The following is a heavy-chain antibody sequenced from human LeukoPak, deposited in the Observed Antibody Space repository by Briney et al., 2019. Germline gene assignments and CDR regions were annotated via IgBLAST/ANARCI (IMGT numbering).Heavy chain of an antibody. D-gene: IGHD3-22*01. V-gene: IGHV3-33*01. Sequence: PGGSLRLSCAASGFTFSSYGMHWVRQAPGKGLEWVAVIWYDGSKKNYADSVKGRFTISRDNSKNTLNLQMNSLRAEDTAVYYCARGILITMIVGDYFDYWGQGTLVTVSS. J-gene: IGHJ4*02. CDR3: ARGILITMIVGDYFDY. CDR1: GFTFSSYG. CDR2: IWYDGSKK.